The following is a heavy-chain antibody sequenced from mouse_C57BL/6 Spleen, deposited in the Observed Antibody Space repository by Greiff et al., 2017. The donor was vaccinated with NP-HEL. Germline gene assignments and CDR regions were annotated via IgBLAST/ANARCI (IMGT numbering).Heavy chain of an antibody. CDR3: ARYGYAPYAMDD. CDR1: GYAFTNYF. D-gene: IGHD1-1*01. J-gene: IGHJ4*01. V-gene: IGHV1-54*01. CDR2: ITPGSGGT. Sequence: QVQLQQSGAELVRPGTSVKVSCKASGYAFTNYFIEWVKQRPGQGLEWIGEITPGSGGTNYNEKFKGKATLTADKSSSTASFPLSSLTSEESAVYFCARYGYAPYAMDDWGKGTSVTVSS.